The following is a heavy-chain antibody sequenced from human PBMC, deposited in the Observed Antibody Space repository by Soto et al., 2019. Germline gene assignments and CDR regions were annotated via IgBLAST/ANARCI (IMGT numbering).Heavy chain of an antibody. Sequence: DVQLLESGGGLVQPEGSLRLSCAACGFTFSSYAMGWVRQGPGKGLEWVAVVSIGGSTHYADSVRGRFTISRDNSKNTLSLQMNRLTPEDTAVYFCAKRRGAGGHFDYWGQGALVTVSS. V-gene: IGHV3-23*01. J-gene: IGHJ4*02. CDR3: AKRRGAGGHFDY. CDR1: GFTFSSYA. CDR2: VSIGGST. D-gene: IGHD2-15*01.